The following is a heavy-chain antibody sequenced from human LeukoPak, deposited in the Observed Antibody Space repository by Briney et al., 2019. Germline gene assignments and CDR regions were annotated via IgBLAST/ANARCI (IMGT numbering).Heavy chain of an antibody. CDR2: IYYSGST. CDR1: GGSISSYY. V-gene: IGHV4-59*01. D-gene: IGHD3-16*01. Sequence: PSETLSLTCTVSGGSISSYYWSWLRQPPGKGLEWIGYIYYSGSTNYNPSLKSRVTISVDTSKNQFSLKLSSVTAADTAVYYCARSGKSAYILDYWGQGALVTVSS. CDR3: ARSGKSAYILDY. J-gene: IGHJ4*02.